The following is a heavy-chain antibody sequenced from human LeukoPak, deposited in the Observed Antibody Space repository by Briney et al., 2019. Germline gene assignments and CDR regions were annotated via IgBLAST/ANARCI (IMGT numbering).Heavy chain of an antibody. Sequence: GGSLRLSCAASGFTFSDAWMTWVRQAPGKGLEWVGRIKTKADGGTTDYAAPVKGRFTISRDDSKDTLYLQMNSLKTEDTAVYYCTTESRWELSLDFGYWGQGILVTVSS. D-gene: IGHD1-26*01. J-gene: IGHJ4*02. V-gene: IGHV3-15*01. CDR1: GFTFSDAW. CDR2: IKTKADGGTT. CDR3: TTESRWELSLDFGY.